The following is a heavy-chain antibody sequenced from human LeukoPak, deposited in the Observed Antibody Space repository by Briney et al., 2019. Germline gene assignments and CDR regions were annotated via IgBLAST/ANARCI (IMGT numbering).Heavy chain of an antibody. D-gene: IGHD1-26*01. CDR3: ARDRYSGSYYSAYYYGMDV. CDR2: ISSSSSYI. Sequence: GGSLRLSCAASGFTFSSYSTNWVRQAPGKGLEWVSSISSSSSYIYYADSVKGRFTISRDNAKSSLYLQMNSLRAEDTAVYYCARDRYSGSYYSAYYYGMDVWGQGTTVTVSS. J-gene: IGHJ6*02. V-gene: IGHV3-21*01. CDR1: GFTFSSYS.